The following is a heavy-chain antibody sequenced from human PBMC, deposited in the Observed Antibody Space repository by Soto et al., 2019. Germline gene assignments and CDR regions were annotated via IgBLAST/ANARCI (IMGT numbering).Heavy chain of an antibody. D-gene: IGHD6-13*01. CDR2: INAGNGNT. J-gene: IGHJ6*02. CDR3: VVAAAAYYYYYGMDV. V-gene: IGHV1-3*01. Sequence: RASVKVSCKASGYTFTSYAMHWVRQAPGQRLEWMGWINAGNGNTKYSQKFQGRVTITRDTSASTAYMELSSLRSEDTAVYYCVVAAAAYYYYYGMDVWGQGTTVTVSS. CDR1: GYTFTSYA.